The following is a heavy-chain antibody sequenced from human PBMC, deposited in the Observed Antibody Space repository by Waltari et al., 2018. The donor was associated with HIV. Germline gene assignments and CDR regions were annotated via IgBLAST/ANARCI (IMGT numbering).Heavy chain of an antibody. CDR2: ISSSSTFI. V-gene: IGHV3-21*01. D-gene: IGHD4-17*01. CDR1: GFTFRSYS. J-gene: IGHJ4*02. Sequence: EVQLVESGGGLVKPGGSLRLSCAASGFTFRSYSMNWVRQAPGKGLEWVSSISSSSTFIYYADSVKGRSTISRDNAKNSLYLQMNSLRAEDTAVYYCARDRQGTVTKDVDYWGQGTLVTVSS. CDR3: ARDRQGTVTKDVDY.